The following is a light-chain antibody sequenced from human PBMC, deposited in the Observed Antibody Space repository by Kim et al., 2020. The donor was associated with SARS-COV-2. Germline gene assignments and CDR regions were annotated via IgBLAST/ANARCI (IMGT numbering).Light chain of an antibody. CDR2: DIT. J-gene: IGLJ2*01. V-gene: IGLV2-11*01. CDR3: CSYAGTYTYVV. CDR1: SSDIGGYKY. Sequence: QSALTQPRSVSGSPGQSVTISCTGTSSDIGGYKYVSWYQHHPGKAPKLIIYDITQRPSGVPDRFSGSKSGNTASLSISGLQAEDEADYYCCSYAGTYTYVVIGGGTKVTVL.